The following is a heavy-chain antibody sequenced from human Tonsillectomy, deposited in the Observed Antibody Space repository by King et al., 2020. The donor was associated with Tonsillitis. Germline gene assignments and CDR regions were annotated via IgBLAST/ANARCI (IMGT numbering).Heavy chain of an antibody. V-gene: IGHV3-23*04. D-gene: IGHD3-22*01. CDR2: ISGSGSTT. Sequence: VQLVESGGGLVQPGGSLRLSCAASGFIFRNYAMTWVRQAPGKGLEWVSGISGSGSTTYYADSVKGRFTISRDNSKNTLYLQMNSLRAEDTAVYYCAKDSGDTSGYYCSYFDYWGQGTLVTVSS. CDR3: AKDSGDTSGYYCSYFDY. CDR1: GFIFRNYA. J-gene: IGHJ4*02.